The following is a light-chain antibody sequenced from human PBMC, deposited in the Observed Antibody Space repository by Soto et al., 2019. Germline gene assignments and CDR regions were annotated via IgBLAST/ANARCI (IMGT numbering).Light chain of an antibody. Sequence: DIQMTQSPSTLHASVGDRVTITCRASQSISNWLAWYHQKPGTAPKVLIYHASNLQSGVPSRFSGSGSGTEFTLTISSLQPDDFATYYCQQYNSYSFGQGTKVDIK. CDR1: QSISNW. V-gene: IGKV1-5*01. CDR2: HAS. J-gene: IGKJ1*01. CDR3: QQYNSYS.